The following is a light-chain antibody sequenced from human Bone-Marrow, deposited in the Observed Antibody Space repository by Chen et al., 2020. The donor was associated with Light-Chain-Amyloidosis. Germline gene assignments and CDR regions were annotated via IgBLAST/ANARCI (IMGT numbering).Light chain of an antibody. V-gene: IGLV3-21*02. CDR3: QVWDRSSDRPV. CDR1: NIGSTS. J-gene: IGLJ3*02. Sequence: SYVLTQPSSVSVAPGQTATIACGGNNIGSTSVHWYQQTPGQAPLLVVYDDSARPSGIPERLSRSNSGNTATLTISRVEAGDEADYYCQVWDRSSDRPVFGGGTKLTVL. CDR2: DDS.